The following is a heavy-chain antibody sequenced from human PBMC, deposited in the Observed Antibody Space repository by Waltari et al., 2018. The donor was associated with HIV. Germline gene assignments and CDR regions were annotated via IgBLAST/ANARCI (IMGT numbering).Heavy chain of an antibody. Sequence: EVQLVESGGGLVQPGGSLRLSCEASGFTFSNYWMPWVRQAPGKGLVWVSRINSDGSSTNYAGSVKGRFTVSRDNAKNTLYLQMNSLRAEDTAVYYCARDLYSRNGDDYWGQGTLVTVSS. D-gene: IGHD6-13*01. CDR3: ARDLYSRNGDDY. CDR2: INSDGSST. V-gene: IGHV3-74*01. CDR1: GFTFSNYW. J-gene: IGHJ4*02.